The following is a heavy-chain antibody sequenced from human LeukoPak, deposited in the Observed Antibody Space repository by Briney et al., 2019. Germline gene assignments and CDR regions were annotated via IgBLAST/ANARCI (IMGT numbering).Heavy chain of an antibody. V-gene: IGHV4-4*07. CDR1: GASIRSYY. CDR2: IVPSGST. D-gene: IGHD6-13*01. J-gene: IGHJ4*02. Sequence: SETLSLTCTVSGASIRSYYWSWIRQPAGKGLEWIGRIVPSGSTNYKPSLKSRLTTSVDTSKNQFSMKLSSVTAADAAVYYCAKEGAAPGPDFDFWGQGILVIVSS. CDR3: AKEGAAPGPDFDF.